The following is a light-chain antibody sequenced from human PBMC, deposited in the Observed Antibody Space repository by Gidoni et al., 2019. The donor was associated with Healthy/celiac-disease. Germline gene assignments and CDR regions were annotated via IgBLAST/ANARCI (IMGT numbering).Light chain of an antibody. CDR3: QQYNSYSST. CDR1: QSISSW. V-gene: IGKV1-5*03. Sequence: DIQMTQSPSTLSAPVGDRVTITCRASQSISSWLAWYQQKPGKAPKLLIYKASSLESGVPSRFSGIGSGTEFTLTIISLQPDDFATYYCQQYNSYSSTFGQGTKVEIK. J-gene: IGKJ1*01. CDR2: KAS.